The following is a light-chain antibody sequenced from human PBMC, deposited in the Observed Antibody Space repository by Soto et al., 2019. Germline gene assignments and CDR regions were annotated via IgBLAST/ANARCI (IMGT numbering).Light chain of an antibody. CDR2: GAS. CDR3: QQYGSSPRT. CDR1: QSVSNNY. Sequence: EMVLTQSQGTLSLSPGERATLSCLASQSVSNNYLAWYQQKPGQAPSLLIFGASNRAPDIPDRFSGSGSGTDFTLTISRLEPEDFAVYYCQQYGSSPRTFGQGTKVDIK. J-gene: IGKJ1*01. V-gene: IGKV3-20*01.